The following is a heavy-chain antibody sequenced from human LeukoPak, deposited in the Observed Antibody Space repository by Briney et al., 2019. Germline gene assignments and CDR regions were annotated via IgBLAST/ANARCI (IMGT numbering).Heavy chain of an antibody. Sequence: GESLKISCEGSGYSFSTNWIAWVRQTPEKGLEWMGIIYPADSDTRYSPSFQGQVTISADKSISTAYLQWSSLKASDTAMYYCARGESLVRGLIDYWGQGTLVTVSS. V-gene: IGHV5-51*01. D-gene: IGHD3-10*01. CDR1: GYSFSTNW. CDR2: IYPADSDT. CDR3: ARGESLVRGLIDY. J-gene: IGHJ4*02.